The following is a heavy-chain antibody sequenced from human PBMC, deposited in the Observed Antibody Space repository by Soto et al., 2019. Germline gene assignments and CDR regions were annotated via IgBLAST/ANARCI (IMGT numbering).Heavy chain of an antibody. CDR1: GFTFSDYY. V-gene: IGHV3-11*01. Sequence: GGSLRLSCAASGFTFSDYYMSWIRQAQGKGLEWVSYISSSGSTIYYADSVKGRFTISRDNAKNSLYLQMNSLRAEDTAVYYCARVAYDSSGPYFDYWGQGTLVTVSS. D-gene: IGHD3-22*01. J-gene: IGHJ4*02. CDR2: ISSSGSTI. CDR3: ARVAYDSSGPYFDY.